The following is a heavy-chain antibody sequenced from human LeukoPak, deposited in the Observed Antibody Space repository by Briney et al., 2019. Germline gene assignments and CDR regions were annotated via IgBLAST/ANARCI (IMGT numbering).Heavy chain of an antibody. CDR3: ARSPSGYRFDS. V-gene: IGHV4-59*01. J-gene: IGHJ4*02. D-gene: IGHD3-22*01. CDR1: GLTFSNYA. CDR2: ISNSGST. Sequence: PGGSLRLSCAASGLTFSNYAMSWIRQPPGKGLEWIGYISNSGSTNYHPSLKSRVTISSDTSKTQFTLKLTSVTAADTAVYYCARSPSGYRFDSWGQGTLVTVSS.